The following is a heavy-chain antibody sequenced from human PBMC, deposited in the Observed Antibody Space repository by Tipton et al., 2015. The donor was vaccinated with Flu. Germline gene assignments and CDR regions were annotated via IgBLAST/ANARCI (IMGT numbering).Heavy chain of an antibody. CDR1: GGSISSDGSS. V-gene: IGHV4-30-2*06. CDR2: VNRSGNT. D-gene: IGHD4-23*01. J-gene: IGHJ4*02. Sequence: TLSLTCAVSGGSISSDGSSWTWIRQSPRKGLEWIGYVNRSGNTYYNTSLKGRVSISMDRSRNQFSLNLYSVTAADTAVYYCARHGGYYFDYWGQGTLVTVSS. CDR3: ARHGGYYFDY.